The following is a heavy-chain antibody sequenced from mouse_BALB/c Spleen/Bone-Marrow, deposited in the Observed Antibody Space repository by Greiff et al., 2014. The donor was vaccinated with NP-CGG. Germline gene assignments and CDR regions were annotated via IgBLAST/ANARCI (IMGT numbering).Heavy chain of an antibody. V-gene: IGHV1S137*01. Sequence: QVQLQQPGAELVRPGVSVKISCKGSGYTFTNNAIHWVKQSRAKSLEWIGIISTYYGDTTYNQKFKGKATMTVDKSSSTAYLKLARLTSEDSAIHYCARSGSVRNAMDYWGQGTSVTVSS. J-gene: IGHJ4*01. CDR1: GYTFTNNA. D-gene: IGHD1-1*01. CDR2: ISTYYGDT. CDR3: ARSGSVRNAMDY.